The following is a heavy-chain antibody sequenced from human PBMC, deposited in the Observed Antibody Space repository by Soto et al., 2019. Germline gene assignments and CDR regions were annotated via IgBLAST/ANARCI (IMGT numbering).Heavy chain of an antibody. V-gene: IGHV1-69*01. D-gene: IGHD2-2*01. Sequence: QVQLVQSGAEVKKPGSSVKVSCKASGGTFSSYAISWVRQAPGQGLEWMGGIIPIFGTANYAQKFQGRVTITADESTSTADMELSSLRSEDTAVYYCARWEVVPAATYYGMDVWGQGTTVTVSS. CDR3: ARWEVVPAATYYGMDV. CDR1: GGTFSSYA. J-gene: IGHJ6*02. CDR2: IIPIFGTA.